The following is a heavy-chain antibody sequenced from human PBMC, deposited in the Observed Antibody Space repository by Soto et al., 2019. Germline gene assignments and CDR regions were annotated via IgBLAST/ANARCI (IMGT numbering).Heavy chain of an antibody. V-gene: IGHV1-18*04. D-gene: IGHD6-13*01. CDR1: GYTFTSYY. CDR3: ARDRRYSSSSGY. J-gene: IGHJ4*02. CDR2: ISAYNGNT. Sequence: ASVKVSCKASGYTFTSYYMHWVRQAPGQGLEWMGWISAYNGNTNYAQKLQGRVTMTTDTSTSTAYMELRSLRSDDTAVYYCARDRRYSSSSGYWGQGTLVTVSS.